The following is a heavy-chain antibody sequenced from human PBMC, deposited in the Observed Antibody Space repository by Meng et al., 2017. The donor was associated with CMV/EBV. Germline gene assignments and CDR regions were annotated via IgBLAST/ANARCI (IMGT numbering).Heavy chain of an antibody. CDR3: ARYSSSWSPYFDY. V-gene: IGHV4-30-2*01. CDR2: IYHSGST. J-gene: IGHJ4*02. Sequence: AGSGGSISSGGYSWSWIRQPPGKGLEWIGYIYHSGSTYYNPSLKSRVTISVDRSKNQFSLKLSSVTAADTAVYYCARYSSSWSPYFDYWGQGTLAPSPQ. D-gene: IGHD6-13*01. CDR1: GGSISSGGYS.